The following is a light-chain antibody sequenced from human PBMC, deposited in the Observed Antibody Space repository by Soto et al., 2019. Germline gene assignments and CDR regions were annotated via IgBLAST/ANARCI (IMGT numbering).Light chain of an antibody. Sequence: QSVLTQSASVSGSPGQSITIAFTGTSSDVGAYNFASWYQQHPGAAPKLLIHDVNKRPPGVPDRFSASKSGNTASLTISGLQAEDEADYYCCSYAGEYKYVFGSGTKVTV. CDR1: SSDVGAYNF. CDR2: DVN. J-gene: IGLJ1*01. CDR3: CSYAGEYKYV. V-gene: IGLV2-11*01.